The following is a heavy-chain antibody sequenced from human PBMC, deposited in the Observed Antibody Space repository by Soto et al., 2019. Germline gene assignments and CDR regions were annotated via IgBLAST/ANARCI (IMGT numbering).Heavy chain of an antibody. CDR3: ARHAEVYYYYYGMDV. CDR1: GGSISSSSYY. Sequence: SEALSLTCTVSGGSISSSSYYWGWIRHPPGKGLEWIGSIYYSGSTYYNPSLKSRVTISVDTSKNQFSLKLSSVTAADTAVYYCARHAEVYYYYYGMDVWGQGTTVTVSS. V-gene: IGHV4-39*01. CDR2: IYYSGST. J-gene: IGHJ6*02.